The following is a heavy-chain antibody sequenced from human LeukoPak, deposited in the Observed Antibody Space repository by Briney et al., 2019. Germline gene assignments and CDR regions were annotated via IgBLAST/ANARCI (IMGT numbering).Heavy chain of an antibody. J-gene: IGHJ6*04. D-gene: IGHD3-22*01. Sequence: GGSLRLSCAASGCTVSIYKVNCVRQAPGNRLEWFSYISSSGSTIYYADSVKGRFTISRDNAKNSLYLQMNRLRAEDTAVYYCAELGITMIGGVWGKGTTVTIFS. CDR2: ISSSGSTI. CDR1: GCTVSIYK. CDR3: AELGITMIGGV. V-gene: IGHV3-48*03.